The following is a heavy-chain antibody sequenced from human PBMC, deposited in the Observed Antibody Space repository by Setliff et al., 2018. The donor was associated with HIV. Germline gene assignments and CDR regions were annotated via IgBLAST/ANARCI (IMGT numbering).Heavy chain of an antibody. CDR1: GFTFSSYG. J-gene: IGHJ3*02. V-gene: IGHV3-33*08. CDR2: IWYDGSNK. D-gene: IGHD2-2*01. Sequence: GGSLRLSCAASGFTFSSYGMHWVRQAPGKGLEWVAVIWYDGSNKYYADSVKGRFTISRDNSKNTLYLQMDSLRAEDTAMYYCTRDLNLPGGEAFDIWGQGTMVTVSS. CDR3: TRDLNLPGGEAFDI.